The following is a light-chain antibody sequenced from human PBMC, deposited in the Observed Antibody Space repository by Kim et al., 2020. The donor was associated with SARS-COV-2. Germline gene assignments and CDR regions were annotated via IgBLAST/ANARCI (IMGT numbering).Light chain of an antibody. J-gene: IGKJ4*01. V-gene: IGKV3-15*01. Sequence: TVMTQSPATLSVSLGERATLSCRASQGIRNNLAWHQQKPGQTPRFLIYGAAARATGIPARFSGSGSGTGYSLTLSSLQSEDFAMYYCQQYNSWPLTFGGGTKVDIK. CDR1: QGIRNN. CDR2: GAA. CDR3: QQYNSWPLT.